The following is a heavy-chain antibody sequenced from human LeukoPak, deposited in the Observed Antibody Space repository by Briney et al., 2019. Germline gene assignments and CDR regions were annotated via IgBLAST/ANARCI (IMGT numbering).Heavy chain of an antibody. CDR1: GYTFTSYD. J-gene: IGHJ5*02. V-gene: IGHV1-18*01. Sequence: ASVKVSCKASGYTFTSYDINWVRQAPGQGLEWMGSISPYNGNTNYAQKLQGRVTMTTDTSTSTAYMDLGSLRSDDTALYYCATSITMVRGVIISGDWFDPWGQGTLVTVSS. CDR3: ATSITMVRGVIISGDWFDP. CDR2: ISPYNGNT. D-gene: IGHD3-10*01.